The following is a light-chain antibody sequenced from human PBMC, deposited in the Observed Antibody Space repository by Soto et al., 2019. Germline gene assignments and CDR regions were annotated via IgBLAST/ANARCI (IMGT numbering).Light chain of an antibody. CDR3: QSYDSNLSGV. V-gene: IGLV1-40*01. Sequence: QLVLTQPPSLSGAPGQRVTISCTGSSSNIGAGYDVHWYQQLPETAPKLLIYRNANRPSGVPDRFSGSKSGTSASLAITGLQAEDEADYYCQSYDSNLSGVFGGGTKVTVL. CDR2: RNA. CDR1: SSNIGAGYD. J-gene: IGLJ3*02.